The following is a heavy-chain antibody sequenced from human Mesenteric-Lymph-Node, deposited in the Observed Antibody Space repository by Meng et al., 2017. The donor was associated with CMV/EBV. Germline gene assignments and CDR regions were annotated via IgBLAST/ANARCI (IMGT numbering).Heavy chain of an antibody. CDR1: VGSFSGYY. V-gene: IGHV4-34*01. CDR2: TNHNGVP. J-gene: IGHJ4*02. Sequence: QVQLQQWGAGLLKPSETLSLTCAVYVGSFSGYYWSWIRQPPGKGLEWIGETNHNGVPNYNPSLKSRVTISLDRSKNRFSLKLSSVTAEDTAVYYCARGSDIPVNNYWGQGTLVTVSS. D-gene: IGHD2-15*01. CDR3: ARGSDIPVNNY.